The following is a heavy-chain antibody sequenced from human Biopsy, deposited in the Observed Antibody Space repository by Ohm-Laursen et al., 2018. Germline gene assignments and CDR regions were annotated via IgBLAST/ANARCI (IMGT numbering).Heavy chain of an antibody. CDR1: GVSISVDGYY. V-gene: IGHV4-31*03. D-gene: IGHD1-26*01. CDR2: IYHSGTT. Sequence: PSDTLSLTCIVSGVSISVDGYYWAWIRQLPGKGLDWIGYIYHSGTTYYNPSLKSRLTMSVDTSKNEFSLRLRSVTAAVTAVYFCATFRASWDTTQGGDYWGQGTLVTVSS. CDR3: ATFRASWDTTQGGDY. J-gene: IGHJ4*02.